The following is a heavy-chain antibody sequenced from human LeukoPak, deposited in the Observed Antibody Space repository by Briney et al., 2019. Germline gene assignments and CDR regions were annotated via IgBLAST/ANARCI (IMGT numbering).Heavy chain of an antibody. CDR1: GFTFDDYA. Sequence: GGSLRLSCAASGFTFDDYAMHWVRQAPGKGLEWVSLISWDGGSTYYADSVKGRFTISRDNSKNSLYLQMNSLRAEDTALYYCAKDSRYYDFWSGLNFDPWGQGTLVTVS. J-gene: IGHJ5*02. CDR2: ISWDGGST. CDR3: AKDSRYYDFWSGLNFDP. V-gene: IGHV3-43D*03. D-gene: IGHD3-3*01.